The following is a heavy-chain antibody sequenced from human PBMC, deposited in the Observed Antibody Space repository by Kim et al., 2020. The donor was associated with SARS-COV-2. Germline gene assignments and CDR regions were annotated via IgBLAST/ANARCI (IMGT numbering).Heavy chain of an antibody. Sequence: GGSLRLSCATSGFTFDDYSFNWVRQPPGKGLEWVSGIDWSGDTRGYVDSVKGRFIISRDSARNSLYLQMNSLRADDTALYYCERGGGDNGLDLWGQGTTV. J-gene: IGHJ6*02. V-gene: IGHV3-20*04. D-gene: IGHD3-16*01. CDR3: ERGGGDNGLDL. CDR2: IDWSGDTR. CDR1: GFTFDDYS.